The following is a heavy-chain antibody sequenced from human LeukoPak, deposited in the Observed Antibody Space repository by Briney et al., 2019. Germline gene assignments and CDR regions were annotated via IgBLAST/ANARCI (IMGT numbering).Heavy chain of an antibody. CDR1: GFTFSNHA. V-gene: IGHV3-23*01. D-gene: IGHD2-15*01. CDR2: ISGGGRTT. CDR3: AKNVVVKRYIDF. J-gene: IGHJ4*02. Sequence: PGGSLRLSCAASGFTFSNHAMSWVRQAPGKGLQWVAVISGGGRTTEYEDFVKGRFTISRDNSKNTLSLQMNSLTVEDTAIYFCAKNVVVKRYIDFWGQEPLVTVSS.